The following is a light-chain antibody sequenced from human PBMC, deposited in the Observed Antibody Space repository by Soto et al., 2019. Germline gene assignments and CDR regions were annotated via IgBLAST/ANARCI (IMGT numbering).Light chain of an antibody. CDR3: QQYNSYWT. CDR2: KAS. V-gene: IGKV1-5*03. CDR1: QSISSW. J-gene: IGKJ1*01. Sequence: DIPMTQSPSTLSASVGDRVTITCRASQSISSWLAWYQQKPGKAPKLLIYKASSLESGVPSRFSGSGSGTEFTLTMSILQPDDFATYYCQQYNSYWTFGQGTKVVIK.